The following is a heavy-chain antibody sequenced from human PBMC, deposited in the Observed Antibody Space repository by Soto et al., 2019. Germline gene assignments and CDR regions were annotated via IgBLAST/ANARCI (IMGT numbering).Heavy chain of an antibody. J-gene: IGHJ1*01. D-gene: IGHD3-22*01. Sequence: ASVKVSCKASGYTFTSYGISWVRQAPGQGLEWMGWISAYNGNTNYAQKLQGRVTMTTDTSTSTAYMELRSLRSDDTAVYYCARAYYYDSSGYYSSEYFQHWGPG. CDR3: ARAYYYDSSGYYSSEYFQH. CDR2: ISAYNGNT. CDR1: GYTFTSYG. V-gene: IGHV1-18*01.